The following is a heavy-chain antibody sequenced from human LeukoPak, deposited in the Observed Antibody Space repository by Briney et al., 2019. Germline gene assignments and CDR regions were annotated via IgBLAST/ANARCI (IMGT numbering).Heavy chain of an antibody. CDR2: ISGSGGYT. J-gene: IGHJ5*02. CDR3: AKDRWEPPCDWFDP. D-gene: IGHD1-26*01. CDR1: GFTFSNYA. Sequence: GGSLRLSCAASGFTFSNYAMAWVRQAPGKGLEWVSVISGSGGYTNYADSVKGRFTISRDNSKNTLDLQMNSLRAEDTAVYYCAKDRWEPPCDWFDPWGQGTLVTVSS. V-gene: IGHV3-23*01.